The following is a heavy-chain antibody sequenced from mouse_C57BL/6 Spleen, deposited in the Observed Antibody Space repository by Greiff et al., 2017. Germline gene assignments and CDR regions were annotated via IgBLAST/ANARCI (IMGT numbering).Heavy chain of an antibody. CDR2: ISSGGSYT. J-gene: IGHJ3*01. Sequence: EVKLMESGGDLVKPGGSLKLSCAASGFTFSSYGMSWVRQTPDKRLEWVATISSGGSYTYYPDRVKGRFTISRDNAKNTLYLQMNSLKSEDTAMYYCAAYGNFAYWGQGTLVTVSA. CDR1: GFTFSSYG. V-gene: IGHV5-6*01. D-gene: IGHD2-1*01. CDR3: AAYGNFAY.